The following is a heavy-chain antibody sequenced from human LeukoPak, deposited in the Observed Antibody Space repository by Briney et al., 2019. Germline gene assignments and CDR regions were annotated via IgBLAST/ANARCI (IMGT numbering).Heavy chain of an antibody. CDR2: IYPGDSDT. CDR3: ARALPYSSGWFFDY. CDR1: GYSLTTYW. Sequence: GESLKISCKGSGYSLTTYWIGWVRQMPGKGLEWMGIIYPGDSDTRYSRPYQGQVTISLDKSSSTAYLQWSSLRASDTAMYYCARALPYSSGWFFDYWGQGTLVTVSS. J-gene: IGHJ4*02. V-gene: IGHV5-51*01. D-gene: IGHD6-19*01.